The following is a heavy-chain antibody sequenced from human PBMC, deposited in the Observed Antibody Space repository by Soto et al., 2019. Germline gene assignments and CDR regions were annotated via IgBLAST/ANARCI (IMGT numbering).Heavy chain of an antibody. Sequence: SETLSLTCDVSRYSINNNNWWSWVRQPPGGGLEWIGELHHGGSTNYNPSLESRVTFSVDISKNQFFLKLSSVTAADTAVYYCTKNSDYGLDYWGQGPRVIVSS. CDR2: LHHGGST. V-gene: IGHV4-4*02. J-gene: IGHJ4*02. D-gene: IGHD4-17*01. CDR1: RYSINNNNW. CDR3: TKNSDYGLDY.